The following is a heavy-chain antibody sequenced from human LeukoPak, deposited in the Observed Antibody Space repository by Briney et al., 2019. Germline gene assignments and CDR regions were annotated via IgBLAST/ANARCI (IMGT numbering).Heavy chain of an antibody. CDR1: GFNFDDYG. J-gene: IGHJ4*02. V-gene: IGHV3-20*04. Sequence: GGSLRLSCAASGFNFDDYGMSWVRQAPGMGLEWVSGINWNGGSTGYADSVKGRFTISRDNAKNSLYLQMNGLKTEDTAVYYCARGNRGFDYWGQGTLVTVSS. CDR3: ARGNRGFDY. CDR2: INWNGGST. D-gene: IGHD7-27*01.